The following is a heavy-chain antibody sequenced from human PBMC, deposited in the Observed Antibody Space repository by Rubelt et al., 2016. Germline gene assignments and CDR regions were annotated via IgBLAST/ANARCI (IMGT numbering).Heavy chain of an antibody. V-gene: IGHV1-3*01. J-gene: IGHJ4*02. D-gene: IGHD1-14*01. CDR1: GYTFTSYA. CDR3: ASGPEGFDY. CDR2: INPGNGNT. Sequence: QVQLVQSGAEVKKPGASVKVSCKASGYTFTSYAMHWVRQAPGQRLEWMGWINPGNGNTKYSQKFQGSVTITRDTSASTAYKELSSLRSEDTAVYYCASGPEGFDYWGQGTLVTVSS.